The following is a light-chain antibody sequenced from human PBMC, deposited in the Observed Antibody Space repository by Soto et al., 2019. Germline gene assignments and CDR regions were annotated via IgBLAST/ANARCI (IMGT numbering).Light chain of an antibody. CDR3: QQSNNWPLT. CDR1: QSVSSN. CDR2: GAS. Sequence: IVLTRSPATLSVSPGERATLSCRASQSVSSNLAWYQQKPGQAPRLLISGASTRATGVPARFSGSGSGTEFTLTITSLQSEDFAVYCCQQSNNWPLTFGPGTRLEIK. J-gene: IGKJ5*01. V-gene: IGKV3D-15*01.